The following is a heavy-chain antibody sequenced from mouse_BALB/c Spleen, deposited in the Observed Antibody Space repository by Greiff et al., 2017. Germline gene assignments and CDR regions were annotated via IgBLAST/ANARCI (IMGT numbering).Heavy chain of an antibody. CDR2: ISSGGSYT. D-gene: IGHD1-1*01. CDR3: ARQNYGYAMDY. J-gene: IGHJ4*01. CDR1: GFTFSSYG. V-gene: IGHV5-6*01. Sequence: EVMLVESGGDLVKPGGSLKLSCAASGFTFSSYGMSWVRQTPDKRLEWVATISSGGSYTYYPDSVKGRFTISRDNAKNTLYLQMSSLKSEDTAMYYCARQNYGYAMDYWGQGTSVTVSS.